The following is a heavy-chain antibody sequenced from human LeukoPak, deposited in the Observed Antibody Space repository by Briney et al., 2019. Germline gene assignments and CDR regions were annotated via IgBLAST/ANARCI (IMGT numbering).Heavy chain of an antibody. CDR1: GYTFTGYY. CDR3: ARPHHYDSSGYDY. J-gene: IGHJ4*02. V-gene: IGHV1-2*02. Sequence: GASVKVSCKASGYTFTGYYMHWVRQAPGQGLEWMGWINPSSGSTNYAQKFQGRVTMTRDTSISAAYMELSRLRSDDTAVYYCARPHHYDSSGYDYWGQGTLVTVSS. D-gene: IGHD3-22*01. CDR2: INPSSGST.